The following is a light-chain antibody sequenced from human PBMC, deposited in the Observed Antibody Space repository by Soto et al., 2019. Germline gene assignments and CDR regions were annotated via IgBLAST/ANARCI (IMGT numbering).Light chain of an antibody. V-gene: IGLV2-14*01. CDR1: SSDVGGYNY. J-gene: IGLJ3*02. CDR2: EVS. Sequence: QSALTQPASVSGSPGQSITIYCTRTSSDVGGYNYVSWYQQHPGKAPKLMIYEVSNRPSGVSNRFSGSKSDNTASLTISGLRGGVEDDYYCSSYASRITCVFGLETKLSVL. CDR3: SSYASRITCV.